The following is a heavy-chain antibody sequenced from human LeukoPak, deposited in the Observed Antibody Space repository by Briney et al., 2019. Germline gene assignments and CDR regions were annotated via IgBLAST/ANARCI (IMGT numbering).Heavy chain of an antibody. V-gene: IGHV3-66*04. CDR2: IYSGGTT. J-gene: IGHJ4*02. D-gene: IGHD4-17*01. CDR1: GFTFSIYA. CDR3: ARPSSNYGDYGLDH. Sequence: QPGGSLRLSCAASGFTFSIYAMSWVRQAPGKGLEWVSFIYSGGTTYYADSVRGRFIISRDSSKNTLDLQMHSLRAEDTAVYYCARPSSNYGDYGLDHWGQGTLVTVSS.